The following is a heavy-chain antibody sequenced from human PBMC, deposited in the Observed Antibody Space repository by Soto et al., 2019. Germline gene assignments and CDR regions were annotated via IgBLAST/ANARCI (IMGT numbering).Heavy chain of an antibody. V-gene: IGHV1-69*06. J-gene: IGHJ4*02. CDR1: GGTSTSYA. CDR2: IIPIFGPA. D-gene: IGHD6-13*01. Sequence: QVQLVQSGAEGRKLGSRLRAPGRLLGGTSTSYAIGWLQQPLGKGLEWRGGIIPIFGPANYAQKFQGRVTITADKSTSTAYMELSSLRSEDTAVYYCARGGRTSSSWSNPVFDYWGQGTLVTVSS. CDR3: ARGGRTSSSWSNPVFDY.